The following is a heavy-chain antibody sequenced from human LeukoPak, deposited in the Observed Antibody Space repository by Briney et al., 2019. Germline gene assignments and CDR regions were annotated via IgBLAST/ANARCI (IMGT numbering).Heavy chain of an antibody. V-gene: IGHV3-23*01. CDR2: ISGSGNST. Sequence: GGSLRLSCVASGFTYSTYAMTWVRQAPGKGLEWVSSISGSGNSTYFADSVKGRFTISRDNSKSTLYLQMNSLRVEDTAVYYCAKVVRSKKFYYYSMDVWGKGTTIAVS. D-gene: IGHD3-10*02. CDR1: GFTYSTYA. CDR3: AKVVRSKKFYYYSMDV. J-gene: IGHJ6*03.